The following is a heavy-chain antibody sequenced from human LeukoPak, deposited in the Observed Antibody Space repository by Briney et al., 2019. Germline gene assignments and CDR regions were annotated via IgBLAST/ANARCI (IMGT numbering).Heavy chain of an antibody. CDR3: VKGAQSGYYDILTGYDGMDV. CDR1: GFTFSSYA. V-gene: IGHV3-64D*06. Sequence: GGSLRLSCSASGFTFSSYAMHWVRQAPGKGLEYVSAISSNGGSTYYADSVKGRFTISRDNSKNTLYLQMSGLRAEDTAVYYCVKGAQSGYYDILTGYDGMDVWGQGTTVTVSS. D-gene: IGHD3-9*01. J-gene: IGHJ6*02. CDR2: ISSNGGST.